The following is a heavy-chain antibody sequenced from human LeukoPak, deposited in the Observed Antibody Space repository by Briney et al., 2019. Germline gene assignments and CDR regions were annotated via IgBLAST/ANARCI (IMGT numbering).Heavy chain of an antibody. V-gene: IGHV3-23*01. CDR2: ISGSGGST. Sequence: PGGSLRLSCAASGSTFSSYAMSWVRQAPGKGLEWVSGISGSGGSTYYADSVKGRFTISRDNSKNTLYLQMNSLRAEDTALYYCAKDAKRNYDFWDRFDYWGQGTLVTVSS. D-gene: IGHD3-3*01. CDR1: GSTFSSYA. J-gene: IGHJ4*02. CDR3: AKDAKRNYDFWDRFDY.